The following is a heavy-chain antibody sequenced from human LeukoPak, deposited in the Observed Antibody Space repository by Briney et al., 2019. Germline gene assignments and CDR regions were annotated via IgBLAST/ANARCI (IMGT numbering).Heavy chain of an antibody. D-gene: IGHD2-15*01. Sequence: GGSLRLSCAASGFTFTSYTMNWVRQAPGKGLEWVAVISYDGSNKYYADSVKGRFTISRDNSKDTLYLQMNSLRAEDTAVYYCARGPDIVVVVAAYYFDYWGQGTLVTVSS. V-gene: IGHV3-30-3*01. J-gene: IGHJ4*02. CDR2: ISYDGSNK. CDR1: GFTFTSYT. CDR3: ARGPDIVVVVAAYYFDY.